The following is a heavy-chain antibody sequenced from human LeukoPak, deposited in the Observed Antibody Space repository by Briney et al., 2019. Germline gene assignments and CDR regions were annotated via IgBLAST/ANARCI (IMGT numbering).Heavy chain of an antibody. CDR2: ISAYNGNT. D-gene: IGHD2-2*02. V-gene: IGHV1-18*01. CDR3: ARYCSSTSCYTVNYYYGMDV. Sequence: ASVKVSCKASGYTFTSYGISWVRQAPGQGLEWMGWISAYNGNTNYAQKFQGRVTMTTETSTSTAYMELRSLRSDDTAVYYCARYCSSTSCYTVNYYYGMDVWGQGTTVTVSS. CDR1: GYTFTSYG. J-gene: IGHJ6*02.